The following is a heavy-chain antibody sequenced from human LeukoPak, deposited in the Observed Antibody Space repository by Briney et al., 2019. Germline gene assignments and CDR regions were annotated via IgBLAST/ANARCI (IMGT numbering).Heavy chain of an antibody. D-gene: IGHD3-22*01. CDR1: GFTFSIDW. J-gene: IGHJ3*02. CDR2: INCYWSNT. CDR3: VRVGTNYYDSRDAFDI. V-gene: IGHV3-74*01. Sequence: GGALILSCSASGFTFSIDWMHWVRQPPGKGLVWVSLINCYWSNTSYADSAKGRFTISRENAKNTLYLQMNSLRAADTAVYYCVRVGTNYYDSRDAFDIWGKGTMVTVS.